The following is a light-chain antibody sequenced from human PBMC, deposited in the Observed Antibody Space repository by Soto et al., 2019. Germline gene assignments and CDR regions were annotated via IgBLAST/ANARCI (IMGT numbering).Light chain of an antibody. CDR2: EVS. Sequence: QSALTQPPSASGSFGQSVTISCTGTSSDVGGYNYVSWYQQHPGKAPKLMIYEVSERPSGVPDRFSGSKSGNTASLTVSGLQAADEADYYCSSYSGTNYHYVFGTGTKVTVL. V-gene: IGLV2-8*01. CDR1: SSDVGGYNY. J-gene: IGLJ1*01. CDR3: SSYSGTNYHYV.